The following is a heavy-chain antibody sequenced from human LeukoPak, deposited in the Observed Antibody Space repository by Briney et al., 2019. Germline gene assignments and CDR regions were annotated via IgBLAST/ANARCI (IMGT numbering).Heavy chain of an antibody. CDR3: ARNVAGTGDFDY. CDR1: GGTFSSYA. Sequence: ASVKVSCKASGGTFSSYAISWVRQATGQGLEWMGWMNPNSGHTGSAQKFQGRVTITRDTSISTAYMELSSLRSEDTAVYYCARNVAGTGDFDYWGQGTLVTVSS. D-gene: IGHD6-19*01. V-gene: IGHV1-8*03. J-gene: IGHJ4*02. CDR2: MNPNSGHT.